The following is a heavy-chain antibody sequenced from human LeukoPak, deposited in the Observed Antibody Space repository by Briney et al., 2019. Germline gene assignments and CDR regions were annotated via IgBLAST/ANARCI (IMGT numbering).Heavy chain of an antibody. Sequence: PGGSLRLSCAASGFTFSSYAMHWVRQAPGKGLEWVAVISYDGGNKYYADSVKGRFTISRDNSKNTLYLQMNSLRAEDTAVYYCARDVSRYDYVWGSYRRTDAFDIWGQGTMVTVSS. V-gene: IGHV3-30-3*01. CDR1: GFTFSSYA. D-gene: IGHD3-16*02. J-gene: IGHJ3*02. CDR3: ARDVSRYDYVWGSYRRTDAFDI. CDR2: ISYDGGNK.